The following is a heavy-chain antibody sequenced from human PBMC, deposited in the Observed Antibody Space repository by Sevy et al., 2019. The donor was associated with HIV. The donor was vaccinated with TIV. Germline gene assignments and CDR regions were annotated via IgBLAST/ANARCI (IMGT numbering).Heavy chain of an antibody. Sequence: SETQSLTCTVSGDSISSYYWSWIRQPPGKGLEWIGYIFYNGITNYNPSLKSRVTISVDTSKNQFSLKLSSVTASDTAVYYCARSIAAPRGMDVWGQGTTVTVSS. CDR3: ARSIAAPRGMDV. V-gene: IGHV4-59*01. CDR2: IFYNGIT. CDR1: GDSISSYY. D-gene: IGHD6-6*01. J-gene: IGHJ6*02.